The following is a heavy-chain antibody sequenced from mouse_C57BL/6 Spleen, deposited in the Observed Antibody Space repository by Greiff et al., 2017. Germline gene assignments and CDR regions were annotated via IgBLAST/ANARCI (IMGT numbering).Heavy chain of an antibody. D-gene: IGHD1-1*01. CDR1: GYTFTDYN. J-gene: IGHJ1*03. Sequence: VQLKESGPELVKPGASVKMSCKASGYTFTDYNMHWVKQSHGKSLEWIGYINPNNGGPSYNQKFKGKATLTVNKSSSTAYMELRSLTSEDSAVYYCARDYYGSSYGDWYFDVWGTGTTVTVSS. CDR2: INPNNGGP. V-gene: IGHV1-22*01. CDR3: ARDYYGSSYGDWYFDV.